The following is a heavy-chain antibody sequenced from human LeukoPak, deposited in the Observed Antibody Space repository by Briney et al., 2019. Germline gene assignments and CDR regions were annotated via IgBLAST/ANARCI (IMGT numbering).Heavy chain of an antibody. Sequence: SVKVSCKASGGTFSSYAISWVRQAPGQGLEWMGGIIPIFGTANYAQKFQGRVTMTEDTSTDTAYMELSSLRSEDTAVYYCATDRREALGELSLGYWGQGTLVTVSS. D-gene: IGHD3-16*02. CDR3: ATDRREALGELSLGY. J-gene: IGHJ4*02. V-gene: IGHV1-69*06. CDR2: IIPIFGTA. CDR1: GGTFSSYA.